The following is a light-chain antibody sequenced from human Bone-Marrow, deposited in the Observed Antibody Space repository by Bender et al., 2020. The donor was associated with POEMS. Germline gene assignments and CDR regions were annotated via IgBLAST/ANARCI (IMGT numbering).Light chain of an antibody. V-gene: IGLV1-47*01. CDR1: SSNIGSNY. J-gene: IGLJ2*01. CDR2: RNN. CDR3: AAWDDSLSGVV. Sequence: QSALTQPASVSGSPGQSISISCSGSSSNIGSNYVYWYQHLPGTAPKLLIYRNNQRPSGVPDRFSGSKSGTSASLAVSGLRSEDEADYYCAAWDDSLSGVVFGGGTKLTVL.